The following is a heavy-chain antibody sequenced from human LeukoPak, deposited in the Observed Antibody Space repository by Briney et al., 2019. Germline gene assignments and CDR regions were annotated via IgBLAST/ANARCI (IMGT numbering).Heavy chain of an antibody. Sequence: GGSLRLSCAASGFTFSSYAMSWVRQAPGKGLEWVSAISGGSGGNTYYADSVKGRFTISRDNSKNTVYLQMNSLRAEDTAVYYCAKDSPAVVVPAYWGQGTLVTVS. CDR3: AKDSPAVVVPAY. V-gene: IGHV3-23*01. J-gene: IGHJ4*02. D-gene: IGHD2-2*01. CDR2: ISGGSGGNT. CDR1: GFTFSSYA.